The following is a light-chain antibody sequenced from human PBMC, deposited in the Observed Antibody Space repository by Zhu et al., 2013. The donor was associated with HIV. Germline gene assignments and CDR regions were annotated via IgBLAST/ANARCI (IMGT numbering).Light chain of an antibody. V-gene: IGKV3-20*01. Sequence: ETVLTQSPGTLSLSPGERATLSCRASQSVSSNYLAWYQQKPGQAPRLLVYGASRRATGIPDRFSGSGSGTDFTLTITRLEPEDFAVYYCQQYATSPLTFGGGTKVEIK. CDR2: GAS. J-gene: IGKJ4*01. CDR1: QSVSSNY. CDR3: QQYATSPLT.